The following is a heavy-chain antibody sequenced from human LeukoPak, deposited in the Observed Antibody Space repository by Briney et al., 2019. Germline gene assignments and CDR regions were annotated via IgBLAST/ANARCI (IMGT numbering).Heavy chain of an antibody. CDR1: GYSFSSYW. CDR3: ARQDCYSANCYLEY. J-gene: IGHJ4*02. Sequence: GESLQISCQGSGYSFSSYWIGWVRQMPGKGLEWMEIIYPGDSDTRYSPSLQGQVSFSVDKSINTAYLQWSTLEASDTAMYYCARQDCYSANCYLEYWGQGTLVTVSS. V-gene: IGHV5-51*01. CDR2: IYPGDSDT. D-gene: IGHD2-2*01.